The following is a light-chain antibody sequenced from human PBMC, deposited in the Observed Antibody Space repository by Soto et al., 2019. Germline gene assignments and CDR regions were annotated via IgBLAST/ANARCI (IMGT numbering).Light chain of an antibody. J-gene: IGLJ2*01. CDR3: CSFAGGYTLDVV. CDR1: SGDVGGYNY. Sequence: QSALTQPRSVSGSPGQSVTISCTGTSGDVGGYNYVSWYQHHPGKAPKHMIYEVAQRPSGVPDRFSGSKSGNTASLTISGLQAEDEADYYCCSFAGGYTLDVVFGGGTKLTVL. V-gene: IGLV2-11*01. CDR2: EVA.